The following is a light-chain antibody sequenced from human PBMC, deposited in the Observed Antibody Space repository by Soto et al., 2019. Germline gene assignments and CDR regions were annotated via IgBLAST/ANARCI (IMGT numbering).Light chain of an antibody. CDR3: LQDHTYPRT. V-gene: IGKV1-6*01. CDR2: AAS. CDR1: QGIRND. J-gene: IGKJ1*01. Sequence: VQLTHSPSSLPASVGDRVTITCRASQGIRNDLGWYQQKPGKAPNLLIYAASSLRGGVPSRFSGNGSDTDFTLTIRSLQPEDFATYYCLQDHTYPRTFGQGTKV.